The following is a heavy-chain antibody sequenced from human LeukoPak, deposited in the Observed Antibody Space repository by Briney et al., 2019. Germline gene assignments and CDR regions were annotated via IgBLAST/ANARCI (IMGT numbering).Heavy chain of an antibody. CDR1: GFTFSTYG. J-gene: IGHJ4*02. Sequence: GGSLRLSCAASGFTFSTYGMSWVRQAPGKGLEWVSAITGSGTYTSYADSVKGRFTISRDNSKNTLYLQMDSLRAEDTALYYCAKDIVVVVAATNYFDYWGQGTLVTVSS. CDR3: AKDIVVVVAATNYFDY. V-gene: IGHV3-23*01. D-gene: IGHD2-15*01. CDR2: ITGSGTYT.